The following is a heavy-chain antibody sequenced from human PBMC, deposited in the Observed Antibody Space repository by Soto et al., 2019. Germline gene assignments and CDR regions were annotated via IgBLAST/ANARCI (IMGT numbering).Heavy chain of an antibody. CDR1: GYTFTSYG. Sequence: ASVKVSCKASGYTFTSYGISWVRQAPGQGLEWMGWISAYNGNTNYAQKLQGRVTMTTDTSTSTAYMELRSLRSDDTAVYYCAIGYCSSTSCYPGGYWGQGTLVTVSS. V-gene: IGHV1-18*04. J-gene: IGHJ4*02. CDR2: ISAYNGNT. CDR3: AIGYCSSTSCYPGGY. D-gene: IGHD2-2*03.